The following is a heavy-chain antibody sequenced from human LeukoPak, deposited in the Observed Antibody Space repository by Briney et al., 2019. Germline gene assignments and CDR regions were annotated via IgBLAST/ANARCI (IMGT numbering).Heavy chain of an antibody. CDR3: SNLPVSGTDY. CDR1: GYAFSDAY. V-gene: IGHV1-69-2*01. CDR2: VDPENGET. J-gene: IGHJ4*01. Sequence: ASVKISCKVSGYAFSDAYMHWVRQAPGKGLEWLGLVDPENGETEYAEKFQGRVTITADTSTDTAYMELSSLKSEDTAMYYCSNLPVSGTDYWGRGTLXIVS. D-gene: IGHD1/OR15-1a*01.